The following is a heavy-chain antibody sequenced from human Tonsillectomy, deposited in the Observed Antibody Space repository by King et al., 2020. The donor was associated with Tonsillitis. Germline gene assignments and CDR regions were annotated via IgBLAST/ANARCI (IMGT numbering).Heavy chain of an antibody. Sequence: VQLVESGGGLVQPGGSLRLSCAASGFTFSSYAMSWVRQAPGKGLEWVSAISGSGGSTYYADSVKGRLTISIDNSKKTLYLQMNSRRAEDPAVYYCAKEGPDDYGDPIGAFDIWGQGTMVTVSS. CDR3: AKEGPDDYGDPIGAFDI. V-gene: IGHV3-23*04. D-gene: IGHD4-17*01. CDR1: GFTFSSYA. J-gene: IGHJ3*02. CDR2: ISGSGGST.